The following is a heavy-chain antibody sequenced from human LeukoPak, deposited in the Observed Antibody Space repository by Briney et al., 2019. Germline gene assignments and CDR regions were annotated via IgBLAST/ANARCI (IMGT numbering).Heavy chain of an antibody. CDR1: GGSISSSHYY. V-gene: IGHV4-61*02. D-gene: IGHD3-3*02. Sequence: SETLSLTCSVSGGSISSSHYYWNWVRQPAGKGLEWIGRISSSGSTTYSPSLQSRVTMSVGTSNNHFSLRLTSVTAADTALYFCTIFVVADSEAFEIWGQGTMVTVSS. CDR3: TIFVVADSEAFEI. J-gene: IGHJ3*02. CDR2: ISSSGST.